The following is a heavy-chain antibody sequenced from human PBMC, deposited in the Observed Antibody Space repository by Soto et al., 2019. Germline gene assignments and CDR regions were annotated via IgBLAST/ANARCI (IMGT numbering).Heavy chain of an antibody. Sequence: QVHLVQSGAEGKKPGASVKVSCTASGYTFTNFGISWVRQAPGQGLEWMGWISAYNGNTNYAQKFQGRVTMTTDTSTSTADMELRSLRSDDTAVYYSARGGTPIDYWGQGTLVNVSS. CDR3: ARGGTPIDY. D-gene: IGHD3-16*01. CDR2: ISAYNGNT. J-gene: IGHJ4*02. CDR1: GYTFTNFG. V-gene: IGHV1-18*01.